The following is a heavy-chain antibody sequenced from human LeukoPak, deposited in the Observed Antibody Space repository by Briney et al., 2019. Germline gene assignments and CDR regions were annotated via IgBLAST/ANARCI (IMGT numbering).Heavy chain of an antibody. D-gene: IGHD5-18*01. Sequence: MASETLSLTCTVPGGSVSSNSNYWSWIRQPPGKGLEWIGYNTYFGSASYNPSLKSRVTISVDTSKNQFSLKLSSVTAADTAVYYCARGILPDVWGQGTTVTVSS. CDR3: ARGILPDV. CDR2: NTYFGSA. CDR1: GGSVSSNSNY. J-gene: IGHJ6*02. V-gene: IGHV4-61*01.